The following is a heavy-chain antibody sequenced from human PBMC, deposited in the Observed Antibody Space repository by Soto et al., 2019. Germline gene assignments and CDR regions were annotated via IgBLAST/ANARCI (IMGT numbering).Heavy chain of an antibody. Sequence: PSVEVSCKAAGYTLARCTMNWVHQATGQRLEWMGWINPDNGNTKSSQKFQDRVIITRDTSASTAYMDLSSLRSEDTAVYYCARGIATGQLDPWGQATLVTVSS. CDR1: GYTLARCT. J-gene: IGHJ5*02. CDR3: ARGIATGQLDP. CDR2: INPDNGNT. D-gene: IGHD2-15*01. V-gene: IGHV1-3*01.